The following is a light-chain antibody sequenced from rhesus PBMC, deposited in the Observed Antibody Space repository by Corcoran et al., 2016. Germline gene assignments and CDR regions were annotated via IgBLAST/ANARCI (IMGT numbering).Light chain of an antibody. CDR2: KAS. Sequence: DIQMTQSPSSLSASVGDTVTITCRASQGISSCLAWYQQKLGKAPKLLIYKASNLKSGVPSRFSGSGSGTDSTLTISSMQSEDFATYYCQQSSSSPYSFGQGTKVEIK. V-gene: IGKV1-22*01. CDR3: QQSSSSPYS. J-gene: IGKJ2*01. CDR1: QGISSC.